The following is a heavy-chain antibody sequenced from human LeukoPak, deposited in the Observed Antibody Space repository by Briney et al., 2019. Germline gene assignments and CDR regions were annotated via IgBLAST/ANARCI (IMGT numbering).Heavy chain of an antibody. J-gene: IGHJ4*02. CDR2: ISSSSSYI. CDR3: ARLIDIVVVTAIRDFDY. D-gene: IGHD2-21*02. Sequence: GGSLRLSCAASGFTFSSYSMNWVRQAPGKGLEWVSSISSSSSYIYYADSVKGRLTISRDNAKNSLYLQMNSLRAEDTAVYYCARLIDIVVVTAIRDFDYWGQGTLVTVSS. V-gene: IGHV3-21*01. CDR1: GFTFSSYS.